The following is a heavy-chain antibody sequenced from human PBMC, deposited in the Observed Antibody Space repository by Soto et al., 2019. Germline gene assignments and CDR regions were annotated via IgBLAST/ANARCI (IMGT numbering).Heavy chain of an antibody. J-gene: IGHJ4*02. V-gene: IGHV4-34*01. CDR1: GGSFSGYY. D-gene: IGHD5-18*01. Sequence: SETLSVSCAVYGGSFSGYYWSWIRQPPGKGLEWIGEINHSGSTNYNPSLKSRVTISVDTSKNQFSLKLSSVTAADTAVYYCARGQDTAMAAPFDYWGQGTLVTVSS. CDR3: ARGQDTAMAAPFDY. CDR2: INHSGST.